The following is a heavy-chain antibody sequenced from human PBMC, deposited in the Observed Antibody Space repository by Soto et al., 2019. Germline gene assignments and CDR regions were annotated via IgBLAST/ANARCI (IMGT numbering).Heavy chain of an antibody. CDR2: IIPIFGTA. CDR3: ARFLAAAPPKYYYYGMDV. D-gene: IGHD6-13*01. J-gene: IGHJ6*02. Sequence: GASVKVSCKASGGTFSSYAISWVRQAPGQGLEWMGGIIPIFGTANYAQKFQGRVTITADESTSTAYMELSSLRSEDTAVYYCARFLAAAPPKYYYYGMDVWGQGTTVTVSS. CDR1: GGTFSSYA. V-gene: IGHV1-69*13.